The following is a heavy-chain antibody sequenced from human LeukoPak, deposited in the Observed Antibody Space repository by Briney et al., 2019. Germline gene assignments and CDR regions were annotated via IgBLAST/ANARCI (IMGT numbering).Heavy chain of an antibody. D-gene: IGHD6-19*01. CDR1: GDTFSSYA. Sequence: GSSVKVSCKASGDTFSSYAISWVRQAPGQGLEWMGGIIPIFGTANYAQKFQGRVTITADESTSTAYMELSSLRSEDTAVYYCARDRVAVAGTRYYYYYMDVWGKGTTVTISS. J-gene: IGHJ6*03. V-gene: IGHV1-69*01. CDR3: ARDRVAVAGTRYYYYYMDV. CDR2: IIPIFGTA.